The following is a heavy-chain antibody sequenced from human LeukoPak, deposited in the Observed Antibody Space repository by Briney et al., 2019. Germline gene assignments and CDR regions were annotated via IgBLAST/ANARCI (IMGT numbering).Heavy chain of an antibody. CDR3: AKSTGWYRSSWYLTD. V-gene: IGHV3-23*01. CDR2: ISVSGGST. CDR1: GFTLRTYA. Sequence: GGSLRLSCAASGFTLRTYAMRWVRQAPGKGLEWVSIISVSGGSTYYADSVKGRLTLSRDKSKKMLYLQMNSLRVEDTAVYYCAKSTGWYRSSWYLTDWGQGTLVTVSS. D-gene: IGHD6-13*01. J-gene: IGHJ4*02.